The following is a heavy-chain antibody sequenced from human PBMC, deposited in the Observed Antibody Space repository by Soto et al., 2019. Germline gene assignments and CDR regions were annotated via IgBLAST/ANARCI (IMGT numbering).Heavy chain of an antibody. CDR3: ARDSPPPRE. CDR2: ITASNGNT. CDR1: GYTFTSYG. V-gene: IGHV1-18*01. J-gene: IGHJ4*02. Sequence: QVQLVQSGAEVKKPGASVKVSCKASGYTFTSYGISWVRQAPGQGLEWMGWITASNGNTNYAQKLQGRVTMTADASTSTAYMELRSLRSDVPGVYYCARDSPPPREWGQGSLVTVSS.